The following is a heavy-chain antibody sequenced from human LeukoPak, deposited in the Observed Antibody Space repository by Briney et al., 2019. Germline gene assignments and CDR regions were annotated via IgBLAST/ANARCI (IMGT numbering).Heavy chain of an antibody. CDR2: IYYSGST. D-gene: IGHD4-23*01. CDR1: GGSISSSSYY. V-gene: IGHV4-39*07. Sequence: SETLSLTCTVSGGSISSSSYYWGWIRQPPGKGLEWIGSIYYSGSTYYNPSLKSRVTISVDKSKKQFSLKLNSVTAADTAVYNCARVALYGGNTFDYWGQGTLVTVSS. J-gene: IGHJ4*02. CDR3: ARVALYGGNTFDY.